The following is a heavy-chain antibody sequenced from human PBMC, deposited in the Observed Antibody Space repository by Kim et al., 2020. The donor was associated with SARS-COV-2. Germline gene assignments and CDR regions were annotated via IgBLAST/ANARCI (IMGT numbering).Heavy chain of an antibody. CDR3: ARVADVVVVPADNWFDP. D-gene: IGHD2-2*01. J-gene: IGHJ5*02. V-gene: IGHV1-8*01. Sequence: FQGRVTMTRNTSISTAYMELSSLRSEDTAVYYCARVADVVVVPADNWFDPWGQGTLVTVSS.